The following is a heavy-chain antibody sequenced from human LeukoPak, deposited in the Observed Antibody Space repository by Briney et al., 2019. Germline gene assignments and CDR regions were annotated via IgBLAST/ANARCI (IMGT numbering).Heavy chain of an antibody. CDR3: AGSDCSGGSCYPSSYYYYGMDV. J-gene: IGHJ6*02. CDR2: IYYSGST. V-gene: IGHV4-59*01. CDR1: GGSFSGYY. D-gene: IGHD2-15*01. Sequence: SETLSLTCAVYGGSFSGYYWSWIRQPPGKGLEWIGYIYYSGSTNYNPSLKSRVTISVDTSKNQFSLKLSSVTAADTAVYYCAGSDCSGGSCYPSSYYYYGMDVWGQGTTVTVSS.